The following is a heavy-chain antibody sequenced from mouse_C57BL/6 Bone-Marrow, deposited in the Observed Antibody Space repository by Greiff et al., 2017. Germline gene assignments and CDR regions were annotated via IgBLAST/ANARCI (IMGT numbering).Heavy chain of an antibody. CDR3: ARYLVATVVATDAMDY. CDR1: GYTFTDYY. J-gene: IGHJ4*01. D-gene: IGHD1-1*01. Sequence: VQLQQSGPELVKPGASVKISCKASGYTFTDYYMNWVKQSHGKSLEWIGDINPNNGGTSYNQKFKGKATLTVDKSSSTAYMEHRSLTSEDSAVYYCARYLVATVVATDAMDYWGQGTSVTVSS. V-gene: IGHV1-26*01. CDR2: INPNNGGT.